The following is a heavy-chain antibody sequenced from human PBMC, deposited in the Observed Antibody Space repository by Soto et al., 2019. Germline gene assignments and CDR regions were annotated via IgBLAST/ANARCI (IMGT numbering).Heavy chain of an antibody. V-gene: IGHV3-23*01. CDR1: GFTFSSYA. D-gene: IGHD3-10*01. CDR2: ISGGRSIT. J-gene: IGHJ6*02. Sequence: PGGSLTLSCAASGFTFSSYAMGWVRPAPGKVLDGVAVISGGRSITYSGDSVNGRFTISRDNSKNIMYLQMKCMRAEDTAVYYCALGIRETGGYYYYSMDVWGQGTAVTVSS. CDR3: ALGIRETGGYYYYSMDV.